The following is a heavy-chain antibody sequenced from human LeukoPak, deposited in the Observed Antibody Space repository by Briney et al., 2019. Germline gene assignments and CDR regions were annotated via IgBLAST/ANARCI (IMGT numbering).Heavy chain of an antibody. CDR3: AMIEQVVSNVEGGY. V-gene: IGHV3-7*01. J-gene: IGHJ4*02. Sequence: GGSLRLSCAASGFTFSSYAMSWVRQAPGKGLEWVANIKQDGGERYYVDSVKGRFTISRDNAKNSLYLQMSSLRAEDTAVYFCAMIEQVVSNVEGGYWGQGTLVTVSS. CDR2: IKQDGGER. D-gene: IGHD6-6*01. CDR1: GFTFSSYA.